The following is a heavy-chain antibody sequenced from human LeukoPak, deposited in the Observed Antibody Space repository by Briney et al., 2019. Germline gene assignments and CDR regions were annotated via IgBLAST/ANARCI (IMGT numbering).Heavy chain of an antibody. V-gene: IGHV3-20*01. CDR1: GFTFDDYG. CDR2: INWNGGST. D-gene: IGHD3-3*01. J-gene: IGHJ3*02. Sequence: GGSLRLCCAASGFTFDDYGMSWVRQAPGKGLEWVSGINWNGGSTGYADSVKGRFTISRDNAKNSLYLQMNSLRAEDTALYHCARVSWSSRGAFDIWGQGTMVTVSS. CDR3: ARVSWSSRGAFDI.